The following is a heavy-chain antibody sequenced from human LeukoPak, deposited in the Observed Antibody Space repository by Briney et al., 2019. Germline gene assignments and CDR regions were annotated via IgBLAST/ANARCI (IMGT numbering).Heavy chain of an antibody. V-gene: IGHV4-59*01. Sequence: SETLSLTCTVSGDSISSYFWSWIRQPPGKGLEWIGYAHSSGSTNYNPSLKSRVTISADASKNQFSLNLRSVTAADTAVYYCARDSHSIDIVTPGGFDLWGQGTLVTVSS. J-gene: IGHJ5*02. CDR2: AHSSGST. CDR1: GDSISSYF. CDR3: ARDSHSIDIVTPGGFDL. D-gene: IGHD1-26*01.